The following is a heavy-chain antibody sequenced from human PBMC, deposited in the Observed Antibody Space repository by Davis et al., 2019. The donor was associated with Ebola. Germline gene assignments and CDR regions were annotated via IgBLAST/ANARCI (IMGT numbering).Heavy chain of an antibody. Sequence: PGGSLRLSCAASGFTFSSYSMNWVRQAPGKGLEWVSSISSSSSYIYYADSVKGRFTISRDNAKNSLYLQMNSLRAEDTAVYYCARERNYGGSLDYWGQGTLVTVSS. J-gene: IGHJ4*02. CDR3: ARERNYGGSLDY. D-gene: IGHD4-23*01. V-gene: IGHV3-21*01. CDR1: GFTFSSYS. CDR2: ISSSSSYI.